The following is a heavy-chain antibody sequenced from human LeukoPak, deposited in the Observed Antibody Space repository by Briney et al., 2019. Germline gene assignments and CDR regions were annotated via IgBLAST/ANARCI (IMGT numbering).Heavy chain of an antibody. Sequence: GGSLRLSCAASGFTFRDYYMSWIHQAPGKGLECVSFIGGSGTIMFYADSMQGRFTISRDNAKDSLYLQMNSLRDDDTAVYYCARHLRLHFGDFYPPDNWGQGTLVTISS. V-gene: IGHV3-11*01. J-gene: IGHJ4*02. CDR3: ARHLRLHFGDFYPPDN. D-gene: IGHD3-10*01. CDR2: IGGSGTIM. CDR1: GFTFRDYY.